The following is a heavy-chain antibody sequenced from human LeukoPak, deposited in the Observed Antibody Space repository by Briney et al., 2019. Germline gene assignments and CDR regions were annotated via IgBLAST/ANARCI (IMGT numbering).Heavy chain of an antibody. CDR2: ISSSSSHI. Sequence: GGSLRLSCAASGFIFSSYSMYWVRQAPGKGLEWVSSISSSSSHIYYADSVKGRFTISRDNAKNSLYLQMNSLTGDDTALYYCARDLTGTWHAFDIWGQGTMVTVSS. CDR3: ARDLTGTWHAFDI. V-gene: IGHV3-21*01. J-gene: IGHJ3*02. CDR1: GFIFSSYS. D-gene: IGHD1-14*01.